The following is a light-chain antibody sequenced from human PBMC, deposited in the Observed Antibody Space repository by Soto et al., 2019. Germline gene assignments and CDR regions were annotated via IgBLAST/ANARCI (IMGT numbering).Light chain of an antibody. CDR2: DVS. Sequence: QSVLTQPASVSGSPGQSITISCTGTSSDVGGYNYVSWYQQHPGKAPKLMIYDVSNRPSGVSNRFSGSKSGNTASLTISGLQAEDEADYYCSSYSSSSTPRGFGTGTKVT. J-gene: IGLJ1*01. V-gene: IGLV2-14*01. CDR3: SSYSSSSTPRG. CDR1: SSDVGGYNY.